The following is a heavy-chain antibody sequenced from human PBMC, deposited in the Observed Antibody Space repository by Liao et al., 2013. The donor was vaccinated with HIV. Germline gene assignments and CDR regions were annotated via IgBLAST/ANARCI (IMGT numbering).Heavy chain of an antibody. V-gene: IGHV4-34*01. J-gene: IGHJ4*02. CDR1: GGSFSGYY. D-gene: IGHD3-3*01. CDR3: ATHYYDFWSGYRGVFDY. CDR2: INHGGST. Sequence: QVQPQQWGAGLLKPSETLSLTCAVYGGSFSGYYWSWIRQPPGKGLEWIGEINHGGSTKYNPSLKSRVTISVDTSKNQFSLKLSSVTAADTAVYYCATHYYDFWSGYRGVFDYWGQGTLVTVSS.